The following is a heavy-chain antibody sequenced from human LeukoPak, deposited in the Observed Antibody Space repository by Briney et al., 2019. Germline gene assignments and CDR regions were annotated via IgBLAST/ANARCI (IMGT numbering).Heavy chain of an antibody. CDR3: ATSFRSGWGFDS. D-gene: IGHD6-19*01. Sequence: SETLSLTCTVSGGSISSYYWSWIRQPPGKGLEWIAYIDYRGSTTYNPSLKSRVTISVDTPDNQFSLKLKSVTAADTAVYYCATSFRSGWGFDSWGQGILVAVSS. CDR1: GGSISSYY. V-gene: IGHV4-59*03. J-gene: IGHJ4*02. CDR2: IDYRGST.